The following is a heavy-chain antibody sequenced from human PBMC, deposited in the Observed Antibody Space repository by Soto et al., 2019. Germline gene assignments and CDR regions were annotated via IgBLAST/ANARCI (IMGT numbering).Heavy chain of an antibody. Sequence: TSETLSLTCTVSGGSVSSGSYYWSWIRQPPGKGLEWLGYIYYSGSTNYNPSLKSRVTISVDTSKNQFSLKLSSVTAADTAVYYCARDVRIMITFGGVDAFDIWGQGTMVT. D-gene: IGHD3-16*01. J-gene: IGHJ3*02. CDR3: ARDVRIMITFGGVDAFDI. V-gene: IGHV4-61*01. CDR2: IYYSGST. CDR1: GGSVSSGSYY.